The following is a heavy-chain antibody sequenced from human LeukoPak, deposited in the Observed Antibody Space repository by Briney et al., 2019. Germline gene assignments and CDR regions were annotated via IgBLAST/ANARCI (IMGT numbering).Heavy chain of an antibody. V-gene: IGHV4-39*01. CDR3: ARHGTSRYYYYYYGMDV. CDR2: IYYSGST. D-gene: IGHD1-14*01. CDR1: GGSISSSSYY. Sequence: SETLSPTCTVSGGSISSSSYYWGWIRQPPGKGLEWIGSIYYSGSTYYNPSLKSRVTISVDTSKNQFSLKLSSVTAADTAVYYRARHGTSRYYYYYYGMDVWGQGTTVTVSS. J-gene: IGHJ6*02.